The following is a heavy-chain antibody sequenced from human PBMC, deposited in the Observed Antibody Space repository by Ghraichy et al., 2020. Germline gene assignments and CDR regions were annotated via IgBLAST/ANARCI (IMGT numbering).Heavy chain of an antibody. J-gene: IGHJ5*02. CDR2: ISAYNGNT. CDR3: ARLNHVDHGNWFDP. V-gene: IGHV1-18*01. Sequence: ASVKVSCKASGYTFTSYGISWVRQAPGQGLEWMRWISAYNGNTNYAQKLQGRVTMTTDTSTSTAYMELRSLRSDDTAVYYCARLNHVDHGNWFDPWGQGTLVTASS. CDR1: GYTFTSYG. D-gene: IGHD1-14*01.